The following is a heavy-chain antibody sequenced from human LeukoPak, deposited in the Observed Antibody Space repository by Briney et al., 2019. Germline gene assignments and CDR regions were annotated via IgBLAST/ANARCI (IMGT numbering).Heavy chain of an antibody. CDR3: ARAYTTHYYDSSGYNHDAFDI. CDR1: GYSFTSYW. D-gene: IGHD3-22*01. CDR2: IYPGDSDT. Sequence: GESLKISCKGSGYSFTSYWIGWVRQMPGKGLEWMGIIYPGDSDTRYSPSFQGQVTISADKSISTAYLQWSSLKASDTAMYYCARAYTTHYYDSSGYNHDAFDIWGQGTMVTVSS. J-gene: IGHJ3*02. V-gene: IGHV5-51*01.